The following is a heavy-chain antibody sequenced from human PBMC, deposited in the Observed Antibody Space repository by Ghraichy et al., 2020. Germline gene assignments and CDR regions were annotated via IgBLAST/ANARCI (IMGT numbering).Heavy chain of an antibody. CDR2: ISRNGRDR. CDR1: GFNFRDYY. Sequence: GGSLRLSCAASGFNFRDYYMSWIRQAPGKGLEWVALISRNGRDRNYADSVRGRFTISRDNAKSALFLQVNTLRAEDMAVYYCVREGQELGKSGFDLWGQGTPVTGSS. D-gene: IGHD1-7*01. CDR3: VREGQELGKSGFDL. J-gene: IGHJ5*02. V-gene: IGHV3-11*06.